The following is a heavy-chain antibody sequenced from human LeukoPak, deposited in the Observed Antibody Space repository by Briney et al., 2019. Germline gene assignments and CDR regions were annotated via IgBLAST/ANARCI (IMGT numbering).Heavy chain of an antibody. V-gene: IGHV3-30*02. Sequence: PGRSLRLSCAASGFTFSNYGMHWVRQAPGKGLEWVANIEQDGSEKYYVDSVKGRFTISRDNSKSTLYLQMNSLRDEDTAVYYCTEDIPGTPFNYWGQGTLVTVSS. CDR3: TEDIPGTPFNY. J-gene: IGHJ4*02. D-gene: IGHD1-20*01. CDR1: GFTFSNYG. CDR2: IEQDGSEK.